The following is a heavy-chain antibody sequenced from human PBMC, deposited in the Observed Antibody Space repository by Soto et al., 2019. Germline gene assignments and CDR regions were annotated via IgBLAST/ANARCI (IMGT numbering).Heavy chain of an antibody. V-gene: IGHV3-33*01. D-gene: IGHD3-22*01. CDR1: GFTFSSYG. J-gene: IGHJ3*02. CDR3: ARPHSSGYYSDAFDI. Sequence: GGSLRLSCAASGFTFSSYGMHWVRQAPGKGLEWVAVIWYDGSNKYYADSVKGRFTISRDNSKNTLYLQMNSLRAEDTAVYYCARPHSSGYYSDAFDIWGQGTTVTVSS. CDR2: IWYDGSNK.